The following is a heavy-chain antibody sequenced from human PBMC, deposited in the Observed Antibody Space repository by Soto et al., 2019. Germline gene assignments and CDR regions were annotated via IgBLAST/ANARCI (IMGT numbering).Heavy chain of an antibody. CDR1: GGTFSSYA. Sequence: RASVKVSCKASGGTFSSYAISWVRQAPGQGLEWMGGIIPIFGTANYAQKFQGRVTITADESTSTAYMELSSLRSEDTAVYYCARDGGYCSSTSCSPDYYYYYGMDVWGQGTTVTVSS. J-gene: IGHJ6*02. CDR2: IIPIFGTA. CDR3: ARDGGYCSSTSCSPDYYYYYGMDV. V-gene: IGHV1-69*13. D-gene: IGHD2-2*01.